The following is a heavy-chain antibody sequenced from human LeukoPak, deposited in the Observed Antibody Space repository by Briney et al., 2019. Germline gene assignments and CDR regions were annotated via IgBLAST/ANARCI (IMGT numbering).Heavy chain of an antibody. CDR3: ATQRGSYLWGTDFDY. V-gene: IGHV1-2*02. CDR2: INPNSGDT. Sequence: ASVKVSCKASGCTFTGYYMHWVRQAPGQGLEWMGWINPNSGDTKYSQKFQGRVTMTRDTSIRTAYMELTRLRSDDTAVYYCATQRGSYLWGTDFDYWGQGTLVTVSS. J-gene: IGHJ4*02. D-gene: IGHD3-16*01. CDR1: GCTFTGYY.